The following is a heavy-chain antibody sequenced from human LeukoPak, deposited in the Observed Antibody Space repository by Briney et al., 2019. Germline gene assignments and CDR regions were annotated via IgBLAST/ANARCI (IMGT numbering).Heavy chain of an antibody. V-gene: IGHV1-2*02. J-gene: IGHJ4*02. CDR1: GYTFTDYY. CDR3: ARNRYGYNLGY. Sequence: ASVKVSCKASGYTFTDYYIHWVRQAPGQGLEWMGWIIPNSGGTNYAQKFQGRVTMTRDTSISTAYMELSSPRSDDTAVYYCARNRYGYNLGYWAQGTLVTVSS. D-gene: IGHD5-24*01. CDR2: IIPNSGGT.